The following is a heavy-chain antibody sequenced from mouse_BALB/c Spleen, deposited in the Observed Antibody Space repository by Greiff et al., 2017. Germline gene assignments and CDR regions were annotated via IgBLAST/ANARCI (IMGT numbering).Heavy chain of an antibody. Sequence: QVQLQQPGAELVRPGASVKLSCKASGYTFTSYWINWVKQRPGQGLEWIGNIYPSDSYTNYNQKFKDKATLTVDKSSSTAYMQLSSPTSEDSAVYYCTSVYRYDAMDYWGQGTSVTVSS. CDR3: TSVYRYDAMDY. V-gene: IGHV1-69*02. CDR2: IYPSDSYT. CDR1: GYTFTSYW. D-gene: IGHD2-14*01. J-gene: IGHJ4*01.